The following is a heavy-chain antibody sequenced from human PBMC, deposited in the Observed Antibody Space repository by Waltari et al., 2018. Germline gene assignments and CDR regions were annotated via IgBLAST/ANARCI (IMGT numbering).Heavy chain of an antibody. J-gene: IGHJ3*02. V-gene: IGHV3-33*01. CDR3: ARDLVGATGAFDI. CDR2: IWYDGSNK. CDR1: GFTFSSYG. Sequence: QVQLVESGGGVVQPGRSLRLSCAASGFTFSSYGMHWFRQAPGKGLEWVAVIWYDGSNKYYADSVKGRFTISRDNSKNTLYLQMNSLRAEDTAVYYCARDLVGATGAFDIWGQGTMVTVSS. D-gene: IGHD1-26*01.